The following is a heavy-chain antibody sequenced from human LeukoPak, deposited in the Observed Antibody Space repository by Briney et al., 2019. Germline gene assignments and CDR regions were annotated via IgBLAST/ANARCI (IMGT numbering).Heavy chain of an antibody. D-gene: IGHD3-16*02. CDR2: ISTSGSA. J-gene: IGHJ6*03. CDR1: GGSISSYY. V-gene: IGHV4-4*07. Sequence: SETLSLTCTVSGGSISSYYWSWIRQPAGNGLEWIGRISTSGSANYKPSLKSRVTMSVDTSRNRFSLRLSSVTAADTAVYYCARVMVIGASLPSDYMDVWGKGTTVTVSS. CDR3: ARVMVIGASLPSDYMDV.